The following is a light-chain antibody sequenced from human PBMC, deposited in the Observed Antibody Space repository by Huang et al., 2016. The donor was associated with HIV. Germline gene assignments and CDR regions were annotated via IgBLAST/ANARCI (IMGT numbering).Light chain of an antibody. Sequence: IVRTQSPATLSVSPGERATLSCRASQSISSNLAWYQQKPGQAPRLRIYGASTRATGITARFSGSGSGTECTLTISSLQSEDFAVYYCQQYNNRYTFGQGTKLEIK. CDR3: QQYNNRYT. J-gene: IGKJ2*01. CDR1: QSISSN. CDR2: GAS. V-gene: IGKV3-15*01.